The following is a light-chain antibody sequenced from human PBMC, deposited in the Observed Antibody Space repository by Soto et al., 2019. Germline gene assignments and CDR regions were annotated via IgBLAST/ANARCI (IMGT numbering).Light chain of an antibody. Sequence: EIVLTQSPATLSLSPGQRANLSCRASQSVTFYLAWYQQKPGQAPRLLIYDTSNRATGIPARFSGSGSGTEFTLTISSLEPGDFAVYYCQQRGTWPPTFGQGTKLEIK. CDR1: QSVTFY. J-gene: IGKJ2*01. V-gene: IGKV3-11*01. CDR3: QQRGTWPPT. CDR2: DTS.